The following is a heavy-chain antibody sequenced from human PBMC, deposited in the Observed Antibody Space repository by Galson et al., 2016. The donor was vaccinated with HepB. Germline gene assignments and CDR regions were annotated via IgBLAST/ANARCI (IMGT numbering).Heavy chain of an antibody. CDR3: ARMTFFSYVMDV. J-gene: IGHJ6*01. CDR1: RFTFSSHW. V-gene: IGHV3-7*01. Sequence: SLRLSCAASRFTFSSHWMNWVRQAPGQGLEWVAKIKEDGTEKYYVDAVKGRFIISRDNAKNSLYLQMNSLRVEDTAIYYCARMTFFSYVMDVWGQGTTVTVSS. CDR2: IKEDGTEK.